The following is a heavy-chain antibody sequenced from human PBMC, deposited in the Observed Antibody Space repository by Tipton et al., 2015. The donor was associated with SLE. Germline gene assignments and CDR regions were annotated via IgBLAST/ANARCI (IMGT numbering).Heavy chain of an antibody. D-gene: IGHD6-25*01. Sequence: SLRLSCTASGFTFSTYAMSWVRQAPGKRLEWISIISGNGYTTFYADSVKGRFTIARDNAQSTVYLQMNSLRAEDTAVYYCAKVGRLAVFDYWGQGTLVTVSS. J-gene: IGHJ4*02. CDR1: GFTFSTYA. CDR3: AKVGRLAVFDY. CDR2: ISGNGYTT. V-gene: IGHV3-23*01.